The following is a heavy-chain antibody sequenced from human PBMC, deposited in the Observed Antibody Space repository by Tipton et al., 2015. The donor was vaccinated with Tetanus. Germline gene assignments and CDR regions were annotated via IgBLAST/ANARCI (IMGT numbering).Heavy chain of an antibody. Sequence: QLVQSGAEVKKPGASVKVSCKASGYTFTSYGISWVRQAPGQGLEWMGWISAYNGNANYVQKLQCRVTMTTDTFTSIAYMELRSLRSGDTAVYYCARTTAFGDYAYFQHWGQGTLVNVSS. D-gene: IGHD4-17*01. CDR3: ARTTAFGDYAYFQH. CDR1: GYTFTSYG. J-gene: IGHJ1*01. V-gene: IGHV1-18*04. CDR2: ISAYNGNA.